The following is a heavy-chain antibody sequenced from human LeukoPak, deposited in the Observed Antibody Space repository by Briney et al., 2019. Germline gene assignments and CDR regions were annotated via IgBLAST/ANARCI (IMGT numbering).Heavy chain of an antibody. J-gene: IGHJ5*02. CDR2: ISSSSSYI. CDR3: AGSRRIVAYSSREGNWFDP. V-gene: IGHV3-21*01. D-gene: IGHD6-13*01. Sequence: KPGGSLRLSCAASGFTFSSYSMNWVRQAPGKGLEWVSSISSSSSYIYYADSVKGRFTISRDNAKNSLYLQMNSLRAEDTAVYYCAGSRRIVAYSSREGNWFDPWGQGTLVTVSS. CDR1: GFTFSSYS.